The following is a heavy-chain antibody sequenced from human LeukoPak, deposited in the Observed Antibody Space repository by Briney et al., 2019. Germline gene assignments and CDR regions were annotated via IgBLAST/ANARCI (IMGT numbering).Heavy chain of an antibody. CDR3: ARDAPNYYDSSGYYGY. J-gene: IGHJ4*02. D-gene: IGHD3-22*01. V-gene: IGHV1-18*01. CDR2: IGAYNGNT. CDR1: GYTFTSYG. Sequence: ASVKVSCKASGYTFTSYGISWVRQAPGQGLEWMGWIGAYNGNTNYAQKLQGRVTMTTDTSTSTAYMELRSLRSDDTAVYYCARDAPNYYDSSGYYGYWGQGTLVTVSS.